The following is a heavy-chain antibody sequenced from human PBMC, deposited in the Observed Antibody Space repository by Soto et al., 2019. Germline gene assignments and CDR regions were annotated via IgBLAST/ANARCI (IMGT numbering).Heavy chain of an antibody. Sequence: SGGSLRLSCTASGFNLSTYGVHWVRQPPGKGLEWVAVVSFDGRNKYYAGSVEGRFTISRDNSKKTLYLHMNSLRAEDTAVYYCAKEGFYDRTGYYPFDSWGQGTLATVSS. V-gene: IGHV3-30*18. CDR2: VSFDGRNK. J-gene: IGHJ4*02. CDR1: GFNLSTYG. D-gene: IGHD3-22*01. CDR3: AKEGFYDRTGYYPFDS.